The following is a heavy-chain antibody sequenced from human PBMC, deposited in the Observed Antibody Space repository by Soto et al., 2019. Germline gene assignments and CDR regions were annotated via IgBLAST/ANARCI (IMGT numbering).Heavy chain of an antibody. CDR2: ISGGGGNT. CDR1: GFTFSSYA. CDR3: AKDRGAGGRFSGIAVAGIPS. V-gene: IGHV3-23*01. Sequence: GGSLRLSCAASGFTFSSYAMSWVRQTPGKGLEWVSGISGGGGNTYYADSVTGRFTISRDNSRNTLYLQMNSLRAADTAIYYCAKDRGAGGRFSGIAVAGIPSWGQGTLVTVSS. J-gene: IGHJ5*02. D-gene: IGHD6-19*01.